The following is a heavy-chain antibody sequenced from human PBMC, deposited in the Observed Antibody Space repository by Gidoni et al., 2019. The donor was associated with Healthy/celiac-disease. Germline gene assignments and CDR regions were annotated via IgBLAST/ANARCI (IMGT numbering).Heavy chain of an antibody. CDR1: GGSISRGGYY. J-gene: IGHJ3*02. CDR2: IYYSGST. CDR3: ARVPYYYDSSGYPGGAFDI. V-gene: IGHV4-31*01. Sequence: QVQLQESGPGLVKPSQTLSLTCTVSGGSISRGGYYWSWIRQHPGKGLEWIGYIYYSGSTYYNPSLKSLVTISVDTSKNQFSLKLSSVTAADTAGYYCARVPYYYDSSGYPGGAFDIWGQGTMVTVSS. D-gene: IGHD3-22*01.